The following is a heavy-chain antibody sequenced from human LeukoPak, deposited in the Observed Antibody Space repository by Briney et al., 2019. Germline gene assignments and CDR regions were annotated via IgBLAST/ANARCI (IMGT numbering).Heavy chain of an antibody. CDR3: ALRFLELKPVVGAFDI. D-gene: IGHD3-3*01. V-gene: IGHV1-69*01. CDR1: GGTFSSYA. Sequence: GSSVKVSCXASGGTFSSYAISWVRQAPGQGLEWMGGIIPIFGTANYAQKFQGRVTITADESTSTAYMELSSLRSEDTAVYYCALRFLELKPVVGAFDIWGQGTMVTVSS. CDR2: IIPIFGTA. J-gene: IGHJ3*02.